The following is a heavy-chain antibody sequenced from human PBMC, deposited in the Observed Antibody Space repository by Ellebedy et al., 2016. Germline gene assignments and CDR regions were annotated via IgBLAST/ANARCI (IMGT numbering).Heavy chain of an antibody. CDR1: GFTFANYA. V-gene: IGHV3-9*01. D-gene: IGHD6-6*01. J-gene: IGHJ2*01. CDR3: AKAGTYSSSSGHFDL. CDR2: ISWNSGNT. Sequence: SLKISCAASGFTFANYAMNWVRQAPGKGLEWVSGISWNSGNTDYADSVKGRFTISRGNAKNSLYLQMNSLRAEDTALYYCAKAGTYSSSSGHFDLWGRGTLVTVSS.